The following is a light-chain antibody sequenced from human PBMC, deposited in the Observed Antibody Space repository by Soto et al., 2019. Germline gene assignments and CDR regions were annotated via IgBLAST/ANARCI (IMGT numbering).Light chain of an antibody. V-gene: IGKV3-11*01. Sequence: EVVMTQSPATLSVSLGERATLSCRASQSVSSNLAWYQLKPGQAPRLLIYDASNRATGIPARFSGSGSGTDFTLTISSLEPEDFAVYYCQQRSNPITFGQGTRLEIK. CDR2: DAS. J-gene: IGKJ5*01. CDR3: QQRSNPIT. CDR1: QSVSSN.